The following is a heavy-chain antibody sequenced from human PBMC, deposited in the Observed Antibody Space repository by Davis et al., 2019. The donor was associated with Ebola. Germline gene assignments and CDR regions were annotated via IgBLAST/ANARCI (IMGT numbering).Heavy chain of an antibody. D-gene: IGHD4-17*01. V-gene: IGHV3-9*01. CDR2: ISWNSGSI. CDR1: GFTFDDYA. CDR3: TITTVTLDY. Sequence: SLKISCAASGFTFDDYAMHWVRQAPEKGLEWVSGISWNSGSIGYADSVKGRFTISRDNAKNSLYLQMNSLKTEDTAVYYCTITTVTLDYWGQGTLVTVSS. J-gene: IGHJ4*02.